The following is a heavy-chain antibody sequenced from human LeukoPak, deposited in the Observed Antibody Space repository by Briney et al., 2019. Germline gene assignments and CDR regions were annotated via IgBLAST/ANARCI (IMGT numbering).Heavy chain of an antibody. Sequence: ASVKFSCKASGYTFTGYYMHWVRQASGQGLEWMGWINPNSGGTNYAQKFQGWVTMTRDTSISTAYMELSRLRSDDTAVYYCARVGGYSGYDNWFDPWGQGTLVTVSS. CDR3: ARVGGYSGYDNWFDP. CDR2: INPNSGGT. D-gene: IGHD5-12*01. J-gene: IGHJ5*02. CDR1: GYTFTGYY. V-gene: IGHV1-2*04.